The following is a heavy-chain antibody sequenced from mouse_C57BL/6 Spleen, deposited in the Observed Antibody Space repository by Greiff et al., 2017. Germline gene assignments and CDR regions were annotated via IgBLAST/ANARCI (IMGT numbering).Heavy chain of an antibody. V-gene: IGHV1-50*01. Sequence: QVQLQQPGAELVKPGASVKLSCKASGYTFTSYWMQWVKQRPGQGLEWIGEIDPSDSYTNYNQKFKGKATLTVDTSSSTAYMQLSSLTSEDSAVYYCAAGSFTTGVAVDYWGQGTTLTVSS. CDR3: AAGSFTTGVAVDY. J-gene: IGHJ2*01. CDR1: GYTFTSYW. CDR2: IDPSDSYT. D-gene: IGHD1-1*01.